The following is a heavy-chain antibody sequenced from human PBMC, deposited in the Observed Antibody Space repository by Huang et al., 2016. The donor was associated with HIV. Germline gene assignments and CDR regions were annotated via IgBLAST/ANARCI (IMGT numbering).Heavy chain of an antibody. D-gene: IGHD1-26*01. J-gene: IGHJ4*02. CDR1: GGTFSSYV. CDR3: ATGPRGSGSFN. Sequence: QVQLVQSGAEVKKPGSSVKVSCKASGGTFSSYVISWVRLAPGQGLEWMGGITPIFDKTNYAPKFQGRVTIIADESTRTAYMEMSSLRPEDTATYYCATGPRGSGSFNWGQGTLVIVSS. V-gene: IGHV1-69*01. CDR2: ITPIFDKT.